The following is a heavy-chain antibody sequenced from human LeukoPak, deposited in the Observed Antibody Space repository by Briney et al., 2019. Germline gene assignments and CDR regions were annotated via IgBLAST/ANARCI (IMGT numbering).Heavy chain of an antibody. Sequence: GRSLRLSCAASGFTFSSYAMHWVRQAPGKGLEYVSAISSNGGSTYYANSVKGRFTISRDNSKNTLYLQMGSLRAEDMAVYYCARGTGSGWYFDYWGQGTLVTVSS. D-gene: IGHD6-19*01. V-gene: IGHV3-64*01. CDR3: ARGTGSGWYFDY. CDR2: ISSNGGST. CDR1: GFTFSSYA. J-gene: IGHJ4*02.